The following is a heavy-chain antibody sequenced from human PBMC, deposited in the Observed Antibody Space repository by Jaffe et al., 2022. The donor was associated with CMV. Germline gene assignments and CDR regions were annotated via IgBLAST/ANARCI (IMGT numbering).Heavy chain of an antibody. CDR1: GFSFSSHI. D-gene: IGHD2-8*02. J-gene: IGHJ3*02. Sequence: EVQLVESGGGLVKPGGSLRLSCAASGFSFSSHIMNWVRQAPGKGLEWVSSISGGSTYIYYADSVKGRFTVSRDNANKSLYLQMNGLRGEDTALYYCARDLLTGDAFDIWGQGTMVTVSS. CDR2: ISGGSTYI. CDR3: ARDLLTGDAFDI. V-gene: IGHV3-21*01.